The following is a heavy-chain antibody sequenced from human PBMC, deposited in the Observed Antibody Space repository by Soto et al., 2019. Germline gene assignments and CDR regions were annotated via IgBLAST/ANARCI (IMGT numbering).Heavy chain of an antibody. D-gene: IGHD3-9*01. CDR3: ARDTAVILTGYYPLDY. J-gene: IGHJ4*02. CDR1: GGTFSSYT. V-gene: IGHV1-69*08. CDR2: IIPILGIA. Sequence: QVQLVQSGAEVKKPGSSVKVSCKASGGTFSSYTISWVRQAPGQGLEWMGRIIPILGIANYAQKFQGRVRITADKSPSRAYMRLSSLRAEDTAVYYCARDTAVILTGYYPLDYWGQGTLVTVSS.